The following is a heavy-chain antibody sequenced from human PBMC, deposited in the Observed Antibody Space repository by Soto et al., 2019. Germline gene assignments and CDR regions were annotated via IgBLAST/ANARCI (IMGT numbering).Heavy chain of an antibody. D-gene: IGHD1-1*01. CDR1: LFPFVNYA. V-gene: IGHV3-23*01. J-gene: IGHJ6*02. CDR2: ISGSGGST. CDR3: AKTGRAGYRYDTNGVHG. Sequence: GVSLLLSCVFSLFPFVNYAMTWVLQAPGPGMEWVSAISGSGGSTYYADSVKGRFTISRDTSKNTLYLHMNSLRAEDTAVYYCAKTGRAGYRYDTNGVHGWGQRCRVTV.